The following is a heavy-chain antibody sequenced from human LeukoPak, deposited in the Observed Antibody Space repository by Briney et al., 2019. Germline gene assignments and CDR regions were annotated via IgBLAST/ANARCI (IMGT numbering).Heavy chain of an antibody. V-gene: IGHV3-7*01. J-gene: IGHJ4*02. CDR3: ARALGGDYVDY. CDR2: IKLDGSGK. Sequence: GGSLRLSCVASGFTFGKYWMSWVRQAPGKGLEWVANIKLDGSGKNYVDSVKGRFTISRDNTKNSLYLQMNSLRAEDTAVYYCARALGGDYVDYWGQGTLVTVSS. CDR1: GFTFGKYW. D-gene: IGHD3-16*01.